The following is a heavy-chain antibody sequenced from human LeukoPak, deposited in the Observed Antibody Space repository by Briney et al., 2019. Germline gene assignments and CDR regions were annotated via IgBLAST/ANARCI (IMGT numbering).Heavy chain of an antibody. CDR1: GYTFTSYG. CDR3: ARPAHYYDNSGEIYYFDY. CDR2: ISAYNGNT. Sequence: ASVKVSCKASGYTFTSYGIIWVRQAPGQGLEWMGWISAYNGNTNYAQKLQGRVTMTTDTSTSTAYMELRSLRSDDTAVYYCARPAHYYDNSGEIYYFDYWGQGTLVTVSS. D-gene: IGHD3-22*01. V-gene: IGHV1-18*01. J-gene: IGHJ4*02.